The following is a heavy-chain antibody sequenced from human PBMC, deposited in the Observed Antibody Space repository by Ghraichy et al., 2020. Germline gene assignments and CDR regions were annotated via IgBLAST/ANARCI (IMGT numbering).Heavy chain of an antibody. CDR3: ARWNYSPNWFDP. D-gene: IGHD1-7*01. V-gene: IGHV4-59*01. CDR2: IFYTGIT. Sequence: SETLSLTCTVSGGSISSYYWSWIRQPPGKGLEWIGYIFYTGITNYNPSLKSRVTISLDTSKNQFSLKLSSVTAADTAVYYCARWNYSPNWFDPWGQGTLVTVSS. CDR1: GGSISSYY. J-gene: IGHJ5*02.